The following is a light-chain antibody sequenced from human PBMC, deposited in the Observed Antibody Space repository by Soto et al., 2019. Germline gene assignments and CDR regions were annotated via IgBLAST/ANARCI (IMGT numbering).Light chain of an antibody. Sequence: DIQMTQSPSSLSASVGDRVTITCRASQGISNYLAWYQQIPGNVPKLLISAASTLQSGVPSRFSGSGSGTDFTLTISSRQPEDVATYYCQQYTNVPAFCGGTKVEIK. J-gene: IGKJ4*01. CDR2: AAS. V-gene: IGKV1-27*01. CDR1: QGISNY. CDR3: QQYTNVPA.